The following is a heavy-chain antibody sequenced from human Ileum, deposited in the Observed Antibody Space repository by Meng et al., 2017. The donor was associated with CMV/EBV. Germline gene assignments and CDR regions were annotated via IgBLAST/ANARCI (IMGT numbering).Heavy chain of an antibody. D-gene: IGHD3-3*01. Sequence: GGSLRLSCAASGFTFSSYAMSWVRQAPGKGLEWFSDVGGNGDGTYHADSVKGRFTISRDNSRNTLYLQMNSLRADDTAVYYCAKGVSVFGVVPYHWGQGTLVTVSS. CDR1: GFTFSSYA. CDR3: AKGVSVFGVVPYH. J-gene: IGHJ5*02. CDR2: VGGNGDGT. V-gene: IGHV3-23*01.